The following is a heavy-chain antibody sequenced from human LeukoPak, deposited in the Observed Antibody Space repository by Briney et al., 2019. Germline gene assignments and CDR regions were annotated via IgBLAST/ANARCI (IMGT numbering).Heavy chain of an antibody. D-gene: IGHD6-6*01. CDR3: AKDTYSTSSCFDY. CDR1: VHPLDDLH. Sequence: PGRSVSLLCGPWVHPLDDLHKLGVRQAPGKGLLGVSGISWNSGSVYYADSVKGRFTISRDNAKNSLYLQMNSLRAEDMALYYCAKDTYSTSSCFDYWGQGTMVTVSS. CDR2: ISWNSGSV. J-gene: IGHJ4*02. V-gene: IGHV3-9*03.